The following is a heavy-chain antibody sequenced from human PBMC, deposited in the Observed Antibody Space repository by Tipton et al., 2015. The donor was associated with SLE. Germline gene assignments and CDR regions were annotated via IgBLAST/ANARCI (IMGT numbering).Heavy chain of an antibody. D-gene: IGHD6-6*01. CDR2: INHSGST. J-gene: IGHJ3*02. CDR3: ARASSSSAFDI. V-gene: IGHV4-34*01. Sequence: TLSLTCADYGGSFSGYYWSWIRQPPGKGLEWIGEINHSGSTNYNPSLKSRVTISVDTSKNQFSLKLSSVTAADTAVYYCARASSSSAFDIWGQGTMVTVSS. CDR1: GGSFSGYY.